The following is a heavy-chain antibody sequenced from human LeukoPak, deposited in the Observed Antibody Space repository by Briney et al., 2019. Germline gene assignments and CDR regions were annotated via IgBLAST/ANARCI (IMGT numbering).Heavy chain of an antibody. V-gene: IGHV4-39*07. D-gene: IGHD6-13*01. CDR3: ARGGAAAGTDY. CDR2: IYYSGST. Sequence: SETLSLTCTVSGGSISSNSYYWGWIRQPPGKGLEWIGSIYYSGSTYYNPSLKSRVTISVDTSKNQFSLKLSSVTAADTAVYYCARGGAAAGTDYWGQGTLVTVSS. CDR1: GGSISSNSYY. J-gene: IGHJ4*02.